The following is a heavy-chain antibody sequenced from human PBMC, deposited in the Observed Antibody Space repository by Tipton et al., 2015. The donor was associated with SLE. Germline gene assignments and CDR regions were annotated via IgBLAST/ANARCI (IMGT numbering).Heavy chain of an antibody. J-gene: IGHJ4*02. CDR1: GFTFSYYG. D-gene: IGHD3-16*02. CDR2: IPYDGSNK. Sequence: SLRLSCAASGFTFSYYGMHWVRQAPGKGLEWVAFIPYDGSNKYYADSVKGRFTISRDNSKNTLYLQMNSLRAEDTTVYYCAKDDYIWGSYRFGYWGQGTLVTVSS. CDR3: AKDDYIWGSYRFGY. V-gene: IGHV3-30*02.